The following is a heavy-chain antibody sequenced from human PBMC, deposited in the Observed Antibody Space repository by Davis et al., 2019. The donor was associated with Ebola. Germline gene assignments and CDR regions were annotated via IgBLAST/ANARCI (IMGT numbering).Heavy chain of an antibody. CDR3: GRGYIRPYSRSWALQPYYFDY. Sequence: GGSLRLSCAASGFTFSDYYMSWLRQAPGKGLEWVSYISSSGSTIYYADSVKGRFTISRDNAKNSLYLQMNSLRAEDTAVYYCGRGYIRPYSRSWALQPYYFDYWGQGTLVTVSS. V-gene: IGHV3-11*01. CDR1: GFTFSDYY. D-gene: IGHD6-13*01. CDR2: ISSSGSTI. J-gene: IGHJ4*02.